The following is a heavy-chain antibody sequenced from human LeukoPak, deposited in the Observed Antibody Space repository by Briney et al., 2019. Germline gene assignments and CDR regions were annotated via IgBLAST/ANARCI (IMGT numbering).Heavy chain of an antibody. V-gene: IGHV3-23*01. D-gene: IGHD6-19*01. Sequence: AGGSLRLSCAASGFTFSSYAMSWVRQAPGKGLEWVSAISGSGGSTYYADSVKGRFTISRDNSKNTLYLQMNSLRAEDTAVYYCAKDLVSGWYRGYFDYWGQGTLVTVSS. CDR2: ISGSGGST. CDR3: AKDLVSGWYRGYFDY. CDR1: GFTFSSYA. J-gene: IGHJ4*02.